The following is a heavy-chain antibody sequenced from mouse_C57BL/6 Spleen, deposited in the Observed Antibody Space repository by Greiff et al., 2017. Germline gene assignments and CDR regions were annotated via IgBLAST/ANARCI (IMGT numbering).Heavy chain of an antibody. CDR3: VRSYGNTLCFDY. V-gene: IGHV10-1*01. J-gene: IGHJ2*01. CDR1: GFSFNTYA. Sequence: EVNLVESGGGLVQPKGSLKLSCAASGFSFNTYAMNWVRQAPGKGLEWVARIRSKSNNYATYYADSVKDRFTISRDDSESMLYLQMNNLKTEDTAMYYCVRSYGNTLCFDYWGQGTTLTVSS. CDR2: IRSKSNNYAT. D-gene: IGHD2-1*01.